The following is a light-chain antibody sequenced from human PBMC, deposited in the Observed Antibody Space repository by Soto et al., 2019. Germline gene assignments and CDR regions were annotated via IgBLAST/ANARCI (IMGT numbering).Light chain of an antibody. Sequence: DIQMTQSPSSLSASVGDRVTITCRASQSISSYLNWYQQKPGKAPKLLIYAASSLQSGVPSRFSGSGSGTDGTITISSLQPEDCETYDCQQSYSTPGTFGQGTKVDIK. CDR3: QQSYSTPGT. CDR2: AAS. J-gene: IGKJ1*01. CDR1: QSISSY. V-gene: IGKV1-39*01.